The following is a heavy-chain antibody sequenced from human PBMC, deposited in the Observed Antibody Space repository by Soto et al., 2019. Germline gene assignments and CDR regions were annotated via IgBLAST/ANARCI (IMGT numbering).Heavy chain of an antibody. Sequence: SETLSLTCTVSGGSISSSSYYWGWIRQPPGKGLEWIGSIYYSGSTYYNPSLKSRVTISVDTSKNQFSLKLSSVTAADTAVYYCARHVVDRPVTTSLPWGQGTLVTVSS. V-gene: IGHV4-39*01. J-gene: IGHJ5*02. D-gene: IGHD4-17*01. CDR3: ARHVVDRPVTTSLP. CDR2: IYYSGST. CDR1: GGSISSSSYY.